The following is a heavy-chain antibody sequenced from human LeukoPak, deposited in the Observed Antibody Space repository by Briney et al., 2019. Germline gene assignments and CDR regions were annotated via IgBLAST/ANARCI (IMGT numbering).Heavy chain of an antibody. CDR3: AKDSPLVGYTRDWSSNSFDN. CDR2: VIGVGITT. D-gene: IGHD2-2*02. V-gene: IGHV3-23*01. Sequence: GGSLRLSCAAAGFTFGYSAISWVSQAPGGGLGWVSTVIGVGITTYYGNSVKGRFTISRDNTKNTVYLQMNSQREDDTAVYYCAKDSPLVGYTRDWSSNSFDNWGQGTLVTVSS. CDR1: GFTFGYSA. J-gene: IGHJ4*02.